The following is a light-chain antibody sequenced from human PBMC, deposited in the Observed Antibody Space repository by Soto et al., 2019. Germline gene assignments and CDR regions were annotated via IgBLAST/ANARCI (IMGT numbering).Light chain of an antibody. CDR2: DAS. Sequence: EIVLTQSPATLSLSPGERATLSCRASQSVSSYFAWYQQKPGQAPRLLIYDASNRATGIPARFSCSGSATDFTLTISSLEPEDFAVYYCQQRRSWPLTFGQGTRLEIK. CDR3: QQRRSWPLT. V-gene: IGKV3-11*01. CDR1: QSVSSY. J-gene: IGKJ5*01.